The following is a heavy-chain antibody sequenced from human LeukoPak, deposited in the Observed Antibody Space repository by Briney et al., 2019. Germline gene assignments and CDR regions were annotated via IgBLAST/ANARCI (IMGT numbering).Heavy chain of an antibody. Sequence: GRSLRLSCEASGVTFNGSGIHWVRQAPGKGLEWVAFIHYDGGFDYYLDSVKGRFTVSRDSSKNIVYLQMDDLRAEDTADYYCARDKVRGIVWGAADDALDVWGQGTMVTVSS. J-gene: IGHJ3*01. CDR3: ARDKVRGIVWGAADDALDV. V-gene: IGHV3-33*01. CDR2: IHYDGGFD. D-gene: IGHD3-10*01. CDR1: GVTFNGSG.